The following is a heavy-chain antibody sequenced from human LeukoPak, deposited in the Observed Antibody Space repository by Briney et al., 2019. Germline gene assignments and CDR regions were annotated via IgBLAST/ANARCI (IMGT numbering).Heavy chain of an antibody. CDR3: ARNNYGDYFDY. Sequence: SETLSLTCAVSGGSISSGGYSWSWIRQPPGKGLEWVGYIYHSGSTYYNPSLKSRVTISVDRSKNQFSLKLSSVTAAATAVYYCARNNYGDYFDYWGQGTLVTVSS. CDR1: GGSISSGGYS. CDR2: IYHSGST. V-gene: IGHV4-30-2*01. J-gene: IGHJ4*02. D-gene: IGHD4-17*01.